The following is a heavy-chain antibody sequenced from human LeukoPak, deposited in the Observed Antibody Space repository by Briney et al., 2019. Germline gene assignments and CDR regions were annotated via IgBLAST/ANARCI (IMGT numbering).Heavy chain of an antibody. V-gene: IGHV1-18*01. CDR1: GYTFTSYG. J-gene: IGHJ3*02. Sequence: GASVKVSCKASGYTFTSYGISWVRQAPGQGLEWMGWISAYNGNTNYAQKLQGRVTMTTDTSTSTAYMELRSLRSDDTAVYYCAIRTNKVWFGENAFDIWGQGTMVTVSS. CDR2: ISAYNGNT. CDR3: AIRTNKVWFGENAFDI. D-gene: IGHD3-10*01.